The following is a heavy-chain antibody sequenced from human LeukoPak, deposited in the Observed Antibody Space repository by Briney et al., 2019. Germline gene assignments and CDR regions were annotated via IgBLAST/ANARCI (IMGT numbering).Heavy chain of an antibody. Sequence: GGSLRLSCAASGFTFSSYAMSWVRQAPGKGLEWVSAISGSGGSTYYADSVKGRFTISRDNSKNTLYLQMNSLRAEDTAVYYCGKTPFRLEKVITDYWGQGTLVSVSS. CDR2: ISGSGGST. CDR3: GKTPFRLEKVITDY. V-gene: IGHV3-23*01. D-gene: IGHD3-22*01. J-gene: IGHJ4*02. CDR1: GFTFSSYA.